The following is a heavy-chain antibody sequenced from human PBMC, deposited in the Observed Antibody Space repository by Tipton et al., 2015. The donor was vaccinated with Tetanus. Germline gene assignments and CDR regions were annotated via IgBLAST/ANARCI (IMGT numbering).Heavy chain of an antibody. Sequence: TLSLTCSVSGGSISSGDYWSWIRQPPGKGLEWIGYIYYSGSTNYNPSLKSRVTISVDTSKNQFSLKLSSVTAADTAVYYCARHPRRPISSAGLGELSGGNWFDPWGQETLVTVSS. D-gene: IGHD3-16*02. V-gene: IGHV4-59*08. J-gene: IGHJ5*02. CDR2: IYYSGST. CDR1: GGSISSGDY. CDR3: ARHPRRPISSAGLGELSGGNWFDP.